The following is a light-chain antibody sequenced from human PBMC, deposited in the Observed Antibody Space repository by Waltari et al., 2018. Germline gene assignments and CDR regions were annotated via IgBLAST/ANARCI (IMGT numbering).Light chain of an antibody. V-gene: IGKV3-20*01. CDR3: QHYVRLPVT. CDR1: QSVRGT. J-gene: IGKJ1*01. Sequence: EIVLTQSPGTLSLYPGERATLSCRASQSVRGTLAWYQQKPGQPPRLLIYAASIRATGIPDRFSGSGSGTDFTLTISRLEPEDFAVYYCQHYVRLPVTFGQGTKVEIK. CDR2: AAS.